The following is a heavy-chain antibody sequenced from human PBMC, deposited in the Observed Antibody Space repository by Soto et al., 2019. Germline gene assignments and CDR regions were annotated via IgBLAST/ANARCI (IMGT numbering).Heavy chain of an antibody. CDR2: IYPGDSDT. CDR3: ASPNSIAVAGINSPRDFSAFDI. V-gene: IGHV5-51*01. J-gene: IGHJ3*02. D-gene: IGHD6-19*01. CDR1: GYRFISYW. Sequence: PGESPKISCQCSGYRFISYWIDWVRQMPGKGLEWMGIIYPGDSDTRYSPSFQGQVPISADKSISTAYLQWSSLKASDTAMYYCASPNSIAVAGINSPRDFSAFDIWGQGTMVTVSS.